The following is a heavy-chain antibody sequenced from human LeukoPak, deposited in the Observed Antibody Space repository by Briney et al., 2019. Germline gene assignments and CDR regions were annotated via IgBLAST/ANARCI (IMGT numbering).Heavy chain of an antibody. CDR1: GYTLTGYY. Sequence: GASVKVSCQASGYTLTGYYMHLVRQAPGHGLEWMGWINPNSGGKNYAQKFQGRVTINRYTSISTAYMELSSLRSEDTAVYYCARQVTRGYYYYMDVWGKGTTVTVSS. V-gene: IGHV1-2*02. J-gene: IGHJ6*03. D-gene: IGHD2-21*02. CDR3: ARQVTRGYYYYMDV. CDR2: INPNSGGK.